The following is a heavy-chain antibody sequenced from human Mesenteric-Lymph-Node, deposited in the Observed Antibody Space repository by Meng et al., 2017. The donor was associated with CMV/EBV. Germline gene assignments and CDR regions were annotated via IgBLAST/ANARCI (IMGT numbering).Heavy chain of an antibody. CDR3: AKEYSGSYYFPDY. D-gene: IGHD1-26*01. J-gene: IGHJ4*02. CDR2: ISYDGSNK. CDR1: GFTFSDYY. V-gene: IGHV3-30*18. Sequence: GESLKISCAASGFTFSDYYMSWIRQAPGKGLEWVAVISYDGSNKYYADSVKGRFTISRDNSKNTLYLQMNSLRAEDTAVYYCAKEYSGSYYFPDYWGQGTLVTVSS.